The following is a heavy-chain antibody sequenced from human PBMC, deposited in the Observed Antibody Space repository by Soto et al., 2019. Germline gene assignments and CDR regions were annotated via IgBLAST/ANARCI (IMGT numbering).Heavy chain of an antibody. D-gene: IGHD5-12*01. CDR2: TSPAGSST. CDR1: GFTVTSYW. J-gene: IGHJ4*02. V-gene: IGHV3-74*01. Sequence: DVQLVESGGGIVQPGGSLRLSCAASGFTVTSYWMHWVRQAPGKGLVWVSRTSPAGSSTYYADFVRGRFTISKDTAKNTLYMQINRLGAEDTAVYYCARGNTGYGKFGDWGQGTLVTVSS. CDR3: ARGNTGYGKFGD.